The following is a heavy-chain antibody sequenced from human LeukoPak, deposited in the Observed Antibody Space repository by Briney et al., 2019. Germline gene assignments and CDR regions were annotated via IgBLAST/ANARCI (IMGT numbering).Heavy chain of an antibody. Sequence: GASVKVSCKASGYTFTGYYMHWVRQAPGQGLEWMGWINPNSGGTNYAQKFQGRVTMTRDTSISTAYMELSRLRSDDTAVYYCARDRIPWFGEWNNWFDPWGQGTLVTVSS. J-gene: IGHJ5*02. CDR1: GYTFTGYY. CDR3: ARDRIPWFGEWNNWFDP. V-gene: IGHV1-2*02. D-gene: IGHD3-10*01. CDR2: INPNSGGT.